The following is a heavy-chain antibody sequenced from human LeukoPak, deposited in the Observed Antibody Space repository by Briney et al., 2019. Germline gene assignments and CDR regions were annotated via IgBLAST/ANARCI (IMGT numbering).Heavy chain of an antibody. D-gene: IGHD5-24*01. CDR2: MYTSGST. J-gene: IGHJ4*02. CDR3: ARTIDDSYDY. V-gene: IGHV4-4*07. CDR1: GGSISSYY. Sequence: SEALSLTCTVSGGSISSYYWSWIRQPAGKGLEWIGRMYTSGSTSYNPSLKSRVTISVDTSKNQFSLKLSSVTAADTAVYYCARTIDDSYDYWGQGTLVTVSS.